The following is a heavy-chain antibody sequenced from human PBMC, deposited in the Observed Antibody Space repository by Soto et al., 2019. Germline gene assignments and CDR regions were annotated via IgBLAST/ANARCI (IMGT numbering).Heavy chain of an antibody. CDR2: ISTYNGHT. CDR1: GYTFNTFG. CDR3: ARGSMVRGVRILDY. V-gene: IGHV1-18*01. D-gene: IGHD3-10*01. J-gene: IGHJ4*02. Sequence: ASVKVSCKASGYTFNTFGISWVRQAPGQGLEWMGWISTYNGHTKYAQKFEGRATMTTDTSTSTAYMELRSLRSDDTPVYYCARGSMVRGVRILDYWGQGTLVTVSS.